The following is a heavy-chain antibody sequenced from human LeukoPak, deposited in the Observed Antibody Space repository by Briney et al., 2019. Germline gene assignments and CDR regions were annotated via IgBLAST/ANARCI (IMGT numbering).Heavy chain of an antibody. J-gene: IGHJ4*02. D-gene: IGHD3-22*01. CDR2: ISGNGRRT. V-gene: IGHV3-23*01. CDR1: GFTFSSCA. Sequence: PGGSLRLSCAASGFTFSSCAMSWVRQAPGKGLEWVSAISGNGRRTYYADSVKGRFSISRDNSKNTLYLQMHSLKAEDTAVYYCAKSPSESYYDSSGYWGQGSLVTVSS. CDR3: AKSPSESYYDSSGY.